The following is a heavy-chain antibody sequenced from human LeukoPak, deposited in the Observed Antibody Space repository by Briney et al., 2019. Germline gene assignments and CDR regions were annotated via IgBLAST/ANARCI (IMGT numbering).Heavy chain of an antibody. Sequence: ASVNVSFKVSVYTLTELSMHWVRQAPGKGLEWMGNFDPGDAETIYAQKFQGRLTMTEDRSTDTAYMELSSLRSEDTAVYYCATGKRSNDAFDIWGQGTLVTVSS. CDR1: VYTLTELS. CDR3: ATGKRSNDAFDI. J-gene: IGHJ3*02. V-gene: IGHV1-24*01. CDR2: FDPGDAET. D-gene: IGHD1-1*01.